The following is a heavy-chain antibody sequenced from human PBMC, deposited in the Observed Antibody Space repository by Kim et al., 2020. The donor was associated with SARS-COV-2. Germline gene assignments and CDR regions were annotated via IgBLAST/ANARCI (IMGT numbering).Heavy chain of an antibody. CDR3: ARVPPLQGQQQLVRGIDY. V-gene: IGHV1-18*01. CDR1: GYTFTSYG. D-gene: IGHD6-13*01. CDR2: ISAYNGNT. J-gene: IGHJ4*02. Sequence: ASVKVSCKASGYTFTSYGISWVRQAPGQGLEWMGWISAYNGNTNYAQKPQGRVTMTTDTSTSTAYMELRSLRSDDTAVYYCARVPPLQGQQQLVRGIDYWGQETLVTVSS.